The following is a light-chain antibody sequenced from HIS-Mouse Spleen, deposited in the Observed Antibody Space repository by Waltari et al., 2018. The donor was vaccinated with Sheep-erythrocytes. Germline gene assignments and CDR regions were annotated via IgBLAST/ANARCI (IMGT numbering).Light chain of an antibody. CDR1: KLGDKY. CDR3: QAWDSSTAV. V-gene: IGLV3-1*01. Sequence: SYELTQPPSVSVSPGQTASITCSGDKLGDKYACWHQQKPGQSPVLVIYQDSKRPSGIPERFSGSNTRNTATLTISGTQAMDEADYYCQAWDSSTAVFGGGTKLTVL. J-gene: IGLJ2*01. CDR2: QDS.